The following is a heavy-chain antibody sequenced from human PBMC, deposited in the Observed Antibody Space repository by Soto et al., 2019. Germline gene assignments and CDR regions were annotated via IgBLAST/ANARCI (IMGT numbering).Heavy chain of an antibody. Sequence: SETLSLTCTVSGGSISSYYWSWIRQPPGKGLEWIGYIYYSGSTNYNPSFKSRVTISVDPSKNQFSLKLSSVTPADTAVYYCARGVGRGWNYYDRSGYPDCWGQGTLVTVSS. V-gene: IGHV4-59*01. D-gene: IGHD3-22*01. J-gene: IGHJ4*02. CDR2: IYYSGST. CDR3: ARGVGRGWNYYDRSGYPDC. CDR1: GGSISSYY.